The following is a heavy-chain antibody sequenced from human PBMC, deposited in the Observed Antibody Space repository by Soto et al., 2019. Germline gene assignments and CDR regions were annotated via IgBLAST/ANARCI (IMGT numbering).Heavy chain of an antibody. CDR1: GGSFSVYY. Sequence: PSETLSLTCAVSGGSFSVYYWSWIRQPPGKGLEWIGEINHSGGSNYNPSLKSRVTISVDTSKNQFSLKLNSVTAADTAVYYCATRDSWGQGTLVTVSS. V-gene: IGHV4-34*01. CDR2: INHSGGS. CDR3: ATRDS. J-gene: IGHJ4*02.